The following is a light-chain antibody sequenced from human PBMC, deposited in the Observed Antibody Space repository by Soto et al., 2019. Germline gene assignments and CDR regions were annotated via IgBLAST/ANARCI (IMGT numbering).Light chain of an antibody. V-gene: IGLV1-44*01. CDR1: NSNIGSNT. Sequence: QSVLTQPPSASGTPGQRVTISCSGSNSNIGSNTVNWYQQLPGTAPKLLIHSNNQRPSGVPDRFSGSESGTSASLAISGLQSDDEADYYCATWDDSLNGPVFGGGTKLTVL. CDR3: ATWDDSLNGPV. J-gene: IGLJ3*02. CDR2: SNN.